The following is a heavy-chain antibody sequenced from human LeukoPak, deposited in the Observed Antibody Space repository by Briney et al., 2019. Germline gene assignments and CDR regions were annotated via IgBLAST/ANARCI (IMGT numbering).Heavy chain of an antibody. CDR2: IYWDDDK. CDR1: GFSLSSSGVG. CDR3: AHRLGPSNTPWDVGYFDY. V-gene: IGHV2-5*02. D-gene: IGHD3-22*01. Sequence: SGPTRVKPTQTLTLTCTFSGFSLSSSGVGVGWIRQPPGKALECLALIYWDDDKRYSPSLKSRLTTTKDTSKNQVVLTMTNMDPVDTATYYCAHRLGPSNTPWDVGYFDYWGQGTLVTVSS. J-gene: IGHJ4*02.